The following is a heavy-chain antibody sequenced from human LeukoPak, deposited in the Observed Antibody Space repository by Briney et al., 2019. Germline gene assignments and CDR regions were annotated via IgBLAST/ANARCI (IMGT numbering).Heavy chain of an antibody. Sequence: SVKVSCKASGGTFSSYAISWVRQAPGQGLEWMGGIIPIFGTANYAQKFQGRVTITADESTSTAYMELSSLRSEDTAVYYCASNRLYCSSTSCYTANYYYYYMDVWGKGTTVSVSS. J-gene: IGHJ6*03. D-gene: IGHD2-2*02. CDR3: ASNRLYCSSTSCYTANYYYYYMDV. V-gene: IGHV1-69*13. CDR1: GGTFSSYA. CDR2: IIPIFGTA.